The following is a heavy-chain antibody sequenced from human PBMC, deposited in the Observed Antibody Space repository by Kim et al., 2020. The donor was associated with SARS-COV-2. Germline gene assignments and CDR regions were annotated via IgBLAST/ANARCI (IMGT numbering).Heavy chain of an antibody. D-gene: IGHD3-10*01. Sequence: YNPSLKSRVTISVDTSKNQFSLKLSSVTAADTAVYYCASSYGSGSYFFDYWGQGTLVTVSS. CDR3: ASSYGSGSYFFDY. J-gene: IGHJ4*02. V-gene: IGHV4-30-2*05.